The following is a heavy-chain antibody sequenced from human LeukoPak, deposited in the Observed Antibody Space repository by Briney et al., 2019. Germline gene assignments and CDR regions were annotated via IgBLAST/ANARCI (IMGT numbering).Heavy chain of an antibody. CDR1: GFSFSDYW. V-gene: IGHV3-33*08. J-gene: IGHJ4*02. Sequence: GGSLRLSCAASGFSFSDYWMHWVRQAPGKGLEWVAVIWYDGSNKYYADSVKGRFTISRDNSKNTLYLQMNSLRAEDTAVYYCARDRDQYYDSSGYFDYWGQGTLVTVSS. D-gene: IGHD3-22*01. CDR2: IWYDGSNK. CDR3: ARDRDQYYDSSGYFDY.